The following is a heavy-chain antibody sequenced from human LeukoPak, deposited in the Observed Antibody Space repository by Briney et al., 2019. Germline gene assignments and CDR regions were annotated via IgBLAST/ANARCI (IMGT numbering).Heavy chain of an antibody. CDR3: ARDSHDFPSYYYGMDV. Sequence: SETLSLTCTVSGGSISSYYWSWIRQPAGKGLEWIGRIYTSGSTNYNPSLKSRVTMSVDTSKNQFSLKLSSVTAADTAVYYCARDSHDFPSYYYGMDVWGQGTTVTVSS. V-gene: IGHV4-4*07. D-gene: IGHD3-3*01. CDR2: IYTSGST. J-gene: IGHJ6*02. CDR1: GGSISSYY.